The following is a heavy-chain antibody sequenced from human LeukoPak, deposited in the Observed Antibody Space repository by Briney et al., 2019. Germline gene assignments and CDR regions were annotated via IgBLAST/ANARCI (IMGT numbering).Heavy chain of an antibody. V-gene: IGHV3-48*01. CDR2: IGISSSRM. J-gene: IGHJ3*02. Sequence: GGSLRFYCAASGFTFSSYSMNWVRQAPGKGLEWVSYIGISSSRMYYADSVKGRFTISRDNSKNTLYLQMNSLRAEDTAVHYCARVVNAFDIWGQGTMVTVSS. CDR3: ARVVNAFDI. D-gene: IGHD6-6*01. CDR1: GFTFSSYS.